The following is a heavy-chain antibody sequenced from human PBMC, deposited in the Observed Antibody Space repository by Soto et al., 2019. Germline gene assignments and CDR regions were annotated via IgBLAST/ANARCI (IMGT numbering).Heavy chain of an antibody. Sequence: SETLCLTCTVSGGSISSYYWSWIRQPPGKGLEWIGYIYYSGSTNYNPSLKSRVTISVDTSKNQFSLKLSSVTAADTAVYYCARGLYYYDSSGYYYFDYWGQGTLVTVSS. D-gene: IGHD3-22*01. J-gene: IGHJ4*02. CDR1: GGSISSYY. V-gene: IGHV4-59*01. CDR3: ARGLYYYDSSGYYYFDY. CDR2: IYYSGST.